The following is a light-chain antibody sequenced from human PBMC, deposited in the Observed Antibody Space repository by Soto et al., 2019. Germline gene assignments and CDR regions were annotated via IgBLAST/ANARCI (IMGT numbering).Light chain of an antibody. J-gene: IGKJ5*01. CDR1: QSISTY. CDR2: SAS. CDR3: QQSYSTPPIT. V-gene: IGKV1-39*01. Sequence: DFQMTQSPSSLSASVGDRVTITCRASQSISTYLNWYLQKPGKAPKLLIYSASILQSGVPSRFSGSGSGTDFTLSISSLRPEDFGTYYCQQSYSTPPITFGQGTRLEIK.